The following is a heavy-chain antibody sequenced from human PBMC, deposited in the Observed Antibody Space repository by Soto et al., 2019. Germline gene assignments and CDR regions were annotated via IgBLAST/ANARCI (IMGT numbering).Heavy chain of an antibody. J-gene: IGHJ4*02. D-gene: IGHD1-1*01. CDR1: GFMFSNHG. V-gene: IGHV3-33*01. Sequence: QVQLVESGGGVVQPGRSLSLSCAASGFMFSNHGMHWFRQAPVKGLEWVAVIWSDGNNRYYADSVKGRFTISRDNSKNTVYLQMNSLRAEDTAVYYCVRGDNWNDEAADYWGQGTLVTVSS. CDR3: VRGDNWNDEAADY. CDR2: IWSDGNNR.